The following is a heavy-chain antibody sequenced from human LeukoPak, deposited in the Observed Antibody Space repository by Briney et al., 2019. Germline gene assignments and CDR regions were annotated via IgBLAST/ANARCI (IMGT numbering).Heavy chain of an antibody. J-gene: IGHJ6*03. V-gene: IGHV4-38-2*02. CDR3: ARTGTWNYLHYYYMDV. D-gene: IGHD1-7*01. CDR2: IHHSGST. CDR1: GYSISSGYY. Sequence: SETLSLTCTVSGYSISSGYYWGWIRQPPGKGLEWIGSIHHSGSTNYNPSLKSRVTISVDTSKNQFSLKLSSVTAADTAVYYCARTGTWNYLHYYYMDVWGKGTTVTVSS.